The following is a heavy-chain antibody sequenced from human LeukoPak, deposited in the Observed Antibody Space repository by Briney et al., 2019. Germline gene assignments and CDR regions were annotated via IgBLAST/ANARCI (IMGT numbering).Heavy chain of an antibody. CDR1: GYTFTDSY. CDR2: INPNSGGT. CDR3: ARGHPLLLWFGELDY. D-gene: IGHD3-10*01. V-gene: IGHV1-2*02. J-gene: IGHJ4*02. Sequence: GASVKVSCKASGYTFTDSYMHWVRQAPGQGLEWMGWINPNSGGTNYAQKFQGRVTMTRDTSITTAYMDLSRLRSDDTAVYYCARGHPLLLWFGELDYWGQGTLVTVSS.